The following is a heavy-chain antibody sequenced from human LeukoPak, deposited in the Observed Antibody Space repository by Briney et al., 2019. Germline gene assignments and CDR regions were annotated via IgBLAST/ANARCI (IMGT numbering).Heavy chain of an antibody. V-gene: IGHV3-23*01. J-gene: IGHJ4*02. Sequence: GGSLRLSCAASGFTLSSYAMSWVRQGPGKGLEWVSAISVSGNTYHADSVKGRFTISRDSYKNTLYLQMNSLRAEDAAVYYCAKDLGWFGELCHFDYWGQGTLVTVSS. CDR1: GFTLSSYA. CDR2: ISVSGNT. CDR3: AKDLGWFGELCHFDY. D-gene: IGHD3-10*01.